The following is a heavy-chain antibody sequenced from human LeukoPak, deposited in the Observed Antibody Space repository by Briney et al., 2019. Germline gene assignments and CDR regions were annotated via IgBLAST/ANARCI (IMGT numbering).Heavy chain of an antibody. CDR1: GGSISSKTDF. CDR3: ARARDTTSGSNWFDP. V-gene: IGHV4-39*07. Sequence: SETLSLTCNVSGGSISSKTDFWGWIRQPPGKGLEWIGSIYFSGNTYYNPSLESRVTISVDTSKNQFSLKLSSVTAADTAVYYCARARDTTSGSNWFDPWGQGTLVTVSS. D-gene: IGHD1-26*01. J-gene: IGHJ5*02. CDR2: IYFSGNT.